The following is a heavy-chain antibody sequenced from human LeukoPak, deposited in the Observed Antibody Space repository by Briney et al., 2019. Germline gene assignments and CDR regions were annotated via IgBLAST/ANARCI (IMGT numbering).Heavy chain of an antibody. CDR2: IRSKAYGGTT. CDR3: TRDQYYDFWSGYDY. CDR1: GFTFGDYA. V-gene: IGHV3-49*04. Sequence: GGSLRLSCTASGFTFGDYAMSWVRQAPGKGLEWVGFIRSKAYGGTTEYAASVKGRFTISRDDSKSIAYLQMNSLKTEDTAVYYCTRDQYYDFWSGYDYWGQGTLVTVSS. J-gene: IGHJ4*02. D-gene: IGHD3-3*01.